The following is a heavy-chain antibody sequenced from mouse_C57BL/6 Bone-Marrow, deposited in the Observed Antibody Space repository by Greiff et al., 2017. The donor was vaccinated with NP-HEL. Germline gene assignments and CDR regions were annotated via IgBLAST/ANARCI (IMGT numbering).Heavy chain of an antibody. V-gene: IGHV1-53*01. D-gene: IGHD1-1*01. Sequence: QVQLQQPGTELVKPGASVKLSCKASGYTFTSYWMHWVKQRPEQGLEWIGNINPSNGGTNYNEKFKSKATLTVDKSSSTAYMQLSSLTSEDSAVYYCATNLHYYGSPYAMDYWGQGTSVTVSS. CDR2: INPSNGGT. J-gene: IGHJ4*01. CDR1: GYTFTSYW. CDR3: ATNLHYYGSPYAMDY.